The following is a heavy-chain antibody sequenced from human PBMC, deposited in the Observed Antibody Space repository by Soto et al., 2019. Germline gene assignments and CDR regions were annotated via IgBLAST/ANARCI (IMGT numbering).Heavy chain of an antibody. Sequence: GSLRLSCAASGFTFSSYAMSWVRQAPGKGLDWVSAISGIGGSTYYADSVKGRFTISRDNSKNTLYLQINSLRAEDTAVYYCAKRLAAAGHNWFDPWGQGTLVTVSS. CDR1: GFTFSSYA. J-gene: IGHJ5*02. V-gene: IGHV3-23*01. CDR2: ISGIGGST. D-gene: IGHD6-13*01. CDR3: AKRLAAAGHNWFDP.